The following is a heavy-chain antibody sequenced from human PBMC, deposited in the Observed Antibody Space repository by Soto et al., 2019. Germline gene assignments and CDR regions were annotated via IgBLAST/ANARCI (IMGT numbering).Heavy chain of an antibody. V-gene: IGHV4-59*12. J-gene: IGHJ5*02. CDR3: ARGFIVVVAATRGWFDP. Sequence: PSETLSLTCTVSGGSISPYFWSWIRQPPGKGLEWIGYIFYSGSTNYNPSLTSRVTISVDTSKNQFSLKLSSVTAADTAVYYCARGFIVVVAATRGWFDPWGQGTLVTVSS. D-gene: IGHD2-15*01. CDR2: IFYSGST. CDR1: GGSISPYF.